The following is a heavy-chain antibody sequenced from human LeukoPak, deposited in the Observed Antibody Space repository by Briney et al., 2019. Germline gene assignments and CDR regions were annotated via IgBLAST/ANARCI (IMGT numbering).Heavy chain of an antibody. Sequence: PSETLSLTCAVYGGSFSGYCWSWIRQPPGKGLEWIGEINHSGSTNYNPSLKSRVTISVDTSKNQFSLKLSSVTAADTAVYYCASLRMTTVTAGLRDYWGQGTLVTVSS. CDR2: INHSGST. V-gene: IGHV4-34*01. J-gene: IGHJ4*02. CDR3: ASLRMTTVTAGLRDY. D-gene: IGHD4-11*01. CDR1: GGSFSGYC.